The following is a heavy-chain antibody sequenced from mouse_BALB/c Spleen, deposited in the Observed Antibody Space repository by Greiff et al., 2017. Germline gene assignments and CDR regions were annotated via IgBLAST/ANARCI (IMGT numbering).Heavy chain of an antibody. V-gene: IGHV14-1*02. J-gene: IGHJ4*01. D-gene: IGHD2-2*01. CDR1: GFNIKDYY. CDR2: IDPENGNT. Sequence: EVKLMESGAELVRPGALVKLSCKASGFNIKDYYMHWVKQRPEQGLEWIGWIDPENGNTIYDPKFQGKASITADTSSNTAYLQLSSLTSEDTAVYYCARGLRRYYYAMDYWGQGTSVTVSS. CDR3: ARGLRRYYYAMDY.